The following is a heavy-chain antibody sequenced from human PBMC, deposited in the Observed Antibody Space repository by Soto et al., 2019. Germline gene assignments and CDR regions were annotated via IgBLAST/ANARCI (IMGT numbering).Heavy chain of an antibody. CDR1: GFIFGDYA. V-gene: IGHV3-49*03. CDR2: IRNRPYGGTT. J-gene: IGHJ6*02. D-gene: IGHD4-17*01. Sequence: GGSLRLSCTASGFIFGDYAMSWFRQAPGKGLEWVGFIRNRPYGGTTEYAASVKGRFSISRDDSRSIAYLQMNSLKTEDTAVYYCTTDESGPHDYGDYGYYYGMDVWGQGTTDTVSS. CDR3: TTDESGPHDYGDYGYYYGMDV.